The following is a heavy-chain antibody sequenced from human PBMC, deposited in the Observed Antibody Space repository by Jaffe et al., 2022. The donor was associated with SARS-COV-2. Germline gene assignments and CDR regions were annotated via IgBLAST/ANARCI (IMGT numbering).Heavy chain of an antibody. J-gene: IGHJ4*02. CDR2: IYTSGST. Sequence: QVQLQESGPGLVKPSQTLSLTCTVSGGSISSGSYYWSWIRQPAGKGLEWIGRIYTSGSTNYNPSLKSRVTISVDTSKNQFSLKLSSVTAADTAVYYCARSYYDSSGYTGDYWGQGTLVTVSS. V-gene: IGHV4-61*02. CDR3: ARSYYDSSGYTGDY. CDR1: GGSISSGSYY. D-gene: IGHD3-22*01.